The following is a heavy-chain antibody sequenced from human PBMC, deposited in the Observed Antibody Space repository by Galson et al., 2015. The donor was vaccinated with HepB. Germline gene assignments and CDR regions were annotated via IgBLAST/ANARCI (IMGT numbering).Heavy chain of an antibody. J-gene: IGHJ4*01. Sequence: ETLSLTCTVSCVSIGTYYWSWFRQSPGKRMEWLGYIYPDGTTTYSPSLKSRISISADTSKRQLSLTVRSVTAADTAVYSCASHPDYGDYWGQGSLVTVSS. V-gene: IGHV4-4*09. CDR3: ASHPDYGDY. CDR2: IYPDGTT. CDR1: CVSIGTYY.